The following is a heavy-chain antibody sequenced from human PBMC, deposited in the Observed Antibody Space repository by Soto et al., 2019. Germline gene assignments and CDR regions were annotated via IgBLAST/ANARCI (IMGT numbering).Heavy chain of an antibody. Sequence: PSETLSLTCTVSGGSISSGGYYWSWIRQHPGKGLEWIGYIYYSGSTYYNPSLKSRVTISVDTSKNQFSLKLSSVTAADTAVYYCATQTLVTTIPFYYYMDVWGQGTTVTVSS. J-gene: IGHJ6*03. CDR1: GGSISSGGYY. D-gene: IGHD5-12*01. CDR2: IYYSGST. V-gene: IGHV4-31*03. CDR3: ATQTLVTTIPFYYYMDV.